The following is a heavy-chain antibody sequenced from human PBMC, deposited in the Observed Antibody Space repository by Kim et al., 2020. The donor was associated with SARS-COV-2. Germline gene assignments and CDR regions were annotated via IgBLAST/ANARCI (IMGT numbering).Heavy chain of an antibody. D-gene: IGHD3-22*01. Sequence: GGSLRHSCAASGFTFGDYAMHWVRQAPGKGLEWVSGISWNSGSIGYADSVKGRFTISRDNAKNSLYLQMNSLRAEDTALYYCAKDTYYYGSSGCFDYWGQGTLVTVS. CDR1: GFTFGDYA. J-gene: IGHJ4*02. CDR3: AKDTYYYGSSGCFDY. V-gene: IGHV3-9*01. CDR2: ISWNSGSI.